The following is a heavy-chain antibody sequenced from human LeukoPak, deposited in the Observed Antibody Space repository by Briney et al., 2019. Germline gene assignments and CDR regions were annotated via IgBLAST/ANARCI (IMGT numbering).Heavy chain of an antibody. CDR1: GGSISSGSYY. CDR2: IYTSGST. Sequence: SETLSPTCTVSGGSISSGSYYWSWIRQPAGKGLEWIGRIYTSGSTNYNPSLKSRVTISVDTSKNQFSLKLSSVTAADTAVYYCARGHLSYDSITSPAFDIWGQGTMVTVSS. J-gene: IGHJ3*02. D-gene: IGHD3-22*01. CDR3: ARGHLSYDSITSPAFDI. V-gene: IGHV4-61*02.